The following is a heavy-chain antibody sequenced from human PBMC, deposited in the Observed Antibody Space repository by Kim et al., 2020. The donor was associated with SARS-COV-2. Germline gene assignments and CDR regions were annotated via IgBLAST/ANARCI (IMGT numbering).Heavy chain of an antibody. Sequence: SETLSLTCAVYGGSFSGYYWSWIRQPPGKGLEWIGEINHSGSTNYNPSLKSRVTISVDTSKNQFSLKLSSVTAADTAVYYCARALDVVLYGMDVWGQGTTVTVSS. CDR2: INHSGST. V-gene: IGHV4-34*01. CDR1: GGSFSGYY. J-gene: IGHJ6*02. D-gene: IGHD2-15*01. CDR3: ARALDVVLYGMDV.